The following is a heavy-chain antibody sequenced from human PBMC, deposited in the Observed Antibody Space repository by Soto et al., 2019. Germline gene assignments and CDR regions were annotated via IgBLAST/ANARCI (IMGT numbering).Heavy chain of an antibody. CDR1: GISLSTRGVG. D-gene: IGHD4-17*01. Sequence: QITLKESGPTLVKPTQTLTLTCTFSGISLSTRGVGVVWIRQPPGKALEWLALIYWDDDKRYSPSLKSRLTITKGTSKYQVVLTMTNLDPMDTATSYCAHTTPVTPALDIWGQATMITVSS. CDR2: IYWDDDK. J-gene: IGHJ3*02. CDR3: AHTTPVTPALDI. V-gene: IGHV2-5*02.